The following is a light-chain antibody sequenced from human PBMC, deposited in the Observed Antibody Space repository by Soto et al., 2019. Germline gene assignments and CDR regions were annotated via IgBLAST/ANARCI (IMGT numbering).Light chain of an antibody. Sequence: AIRMTPSPSSFSASTGDRFSVTCLASQGISSHLAWYQQKPGKAPKLLIYAASTLQSGVPSRFSGSGSGTDFTLTISCLQSEDFATYYCLQDINYPWTFGQGTKVDI. CDR3: LQDINYPWT. J-gene: IGKJ1*01. CDR2: AAS. V-gene: IGKV1-8*01. CDR1: QGISSH.